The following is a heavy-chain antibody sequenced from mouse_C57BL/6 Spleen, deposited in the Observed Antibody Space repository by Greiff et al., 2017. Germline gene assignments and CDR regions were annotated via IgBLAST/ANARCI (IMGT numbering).Heavy chain of an antibody. D-gene: IGHD2-10*02. Sequence: QVHVKQSGAELVKPGASVKISCKASGSAFSSYWMNWLKQRPGKGLEWIGQIYPGDGDTNYNGKFKGKATLTADKSSSTAYMQLSSLTSEDSAVYFCAREKEYGNYRYFDVWGTGTTGTVSS. CDR3: AREKEYGNYRYFDV. CDR2: IYPGDGDT. CDR1: GSAFSSYW. J-gene: IGHJ1*03. V-gene: IGHV1-80*01.